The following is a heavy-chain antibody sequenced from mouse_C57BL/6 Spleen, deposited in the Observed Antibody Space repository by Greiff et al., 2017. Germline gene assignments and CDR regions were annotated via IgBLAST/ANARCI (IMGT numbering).Heavy chain of an antibody. CDR1: GYTFTSYW. D-gene: IGHD2-3*01. J-gene: IGHJ2*01. CDR2: IDPNSGGT. Sequence: QVHVKQPGAELVKPGASVKLSCKASGYTFTSYWMHWVKQRPGRGLEWIGRIDPNSGGTKYNEKFKSKATLTVDKPSSPAYMQLSSLTSEDSAVHYCARGGGLLYYFDYWGQGTTLTVSS. V-gene: IGHV1-72*01. CDR3: ARGGGLLYYFDY.